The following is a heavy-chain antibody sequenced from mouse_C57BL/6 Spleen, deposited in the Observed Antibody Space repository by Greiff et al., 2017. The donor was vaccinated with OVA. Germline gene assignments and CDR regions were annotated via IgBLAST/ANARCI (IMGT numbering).Heavy chain of an antibody. D-gene: IGHD2-1*01. Sequence: EVQLVESEGGLVQPGSSMKLSCTASGFTFSDYYMAWVRQVPEKGLEWVANINYDGSSTYYLDSLKSRFIITRDNAKNILYLQMSSLKSEDTATYYCARGALYGNYEAWFAYWGQGTLVTVSA. CDR2: INYDGSST. CDR3: ARGALYGNYEAWFAY. J-gene: IGHJ3*01. V-gene: IGHV5-16*01. CDR1: GFTFSDYY.